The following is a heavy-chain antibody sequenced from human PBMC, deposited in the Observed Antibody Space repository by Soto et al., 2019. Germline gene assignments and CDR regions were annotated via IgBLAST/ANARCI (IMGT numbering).Heavy chain of an antibody. CDR2: ISAYNGNT. J-gene: IGHJ6*02. CDR3: ARDSDFWSGYYGMDV. CDR1: GYTFTSYG. Sequence: AAVKVSCKASGYTFTSYGISWVRQAHGQGLEWMGWISAYNGNTNYAQKLQGRVTMTTDTSTSTAYMELRSLRSDDTAVYYCARDSDFWSGYYGMDVWGQGTTVTVS. D-gene: IGHD3-3*01. V-gene: IGHV1-18*04.